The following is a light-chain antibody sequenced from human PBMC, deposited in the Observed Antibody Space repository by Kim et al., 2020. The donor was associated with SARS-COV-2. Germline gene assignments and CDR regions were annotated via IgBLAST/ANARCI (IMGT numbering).Light chain of an antibody. CDR3: AAWDDSLSGPV. CDR1: SSNIGSNY. CDR2: SNN. Sequence: GQRVTISGSGSSSNIGSNYVYWYQQLPGTAPKLLIYSNNQRPSGVPDRFSGSKSGTSASLAISGLRSEDEADYYCAAWDDSLSGPVFGGGTKLTVL. J-gene: IGLJ2*01. V-gene: IGLV1-47*02.